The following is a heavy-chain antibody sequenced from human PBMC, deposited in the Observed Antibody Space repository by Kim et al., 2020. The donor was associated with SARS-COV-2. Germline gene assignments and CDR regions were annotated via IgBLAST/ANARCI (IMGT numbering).Heavy chain of an antibody. V-gene: IGHV3-7*01. Sequence: GGSLRLSCAASGLTFSTYWMSWVRQAPGKGLEWVANINQDGGQRYYVDSVKGRFTISRDNAKDSLYLQMSSLRDEDTAVYYCPKFYQYSIDSWGQGTLVTVSS. CDR3: PKFYQYSIDS. J-gene: IGHJ4*02. D-gene: IGHD2-21*01. CDR2: INQDGGQR. CDR1: GLTFSTYW.